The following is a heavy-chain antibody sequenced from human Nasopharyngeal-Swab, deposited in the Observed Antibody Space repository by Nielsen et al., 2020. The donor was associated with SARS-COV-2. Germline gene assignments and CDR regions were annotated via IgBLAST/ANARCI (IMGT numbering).Heavy chain of an antibody. V-gene: IGHV3-30-3*01. CDR3: ARDSAVAGRGRVPGY. Sequence: GESLKISCAASGFTFSSYAMHWVRQAPGKGLEWVAVISYDGSNKYYADSVKGRFTISRDNSKNTLYLQMNSLRAEDTVVYYCARDSAVAGRGRVPGYWGQGTLVTVSS. CDR1: GFTFSSYA. J-gene: IGHJ4*02. D-gene: IGHD6-19*01. CDR2: ISYDGSNK.